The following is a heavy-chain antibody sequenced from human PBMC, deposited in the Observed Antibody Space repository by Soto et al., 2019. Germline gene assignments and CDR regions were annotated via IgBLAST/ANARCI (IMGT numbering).Heavy chain of an antibody. CDR1: GFIFSRYK. CDR3: IRSYGDSNYFYYGMDV. Sequence: PGESLKISCEGSGFIFSRYKIGWVRQMPGKGLEWMGIINPGNSDTTYSPSFQGQVTISADNSINTAYLQWSSLRASDTAVYYCIRSYGDSNYFYYGMDVWGQRTTVTVSS. CDR2: INPGNSDT. V-gene: IGHV5-51*01. D-gene: IGHD2-21*02. J-gene: IGHJ6*02.